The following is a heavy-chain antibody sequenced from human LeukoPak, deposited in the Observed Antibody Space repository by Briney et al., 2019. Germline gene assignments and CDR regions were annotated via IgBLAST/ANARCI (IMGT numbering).Heavy chain of an antibody. CDR2: ISGSGGST. D-gene: IGHD3-10*01. J-gene: IGHJ4*02. CDR3: AKMGVWFGESTDY. CDR1: EFTFSSYD. V-gene: IGHV3-23*01. Sequence: GGSLRLSCAASEFTFSSYDIIWVRQAPGKGLEWVSAISGSGGSTYYADSVKGRFTISRDNSKNTLYLQMNSLRAEDTAVYYCAKMGVWFGESTDYWGQGTLVTVSS.